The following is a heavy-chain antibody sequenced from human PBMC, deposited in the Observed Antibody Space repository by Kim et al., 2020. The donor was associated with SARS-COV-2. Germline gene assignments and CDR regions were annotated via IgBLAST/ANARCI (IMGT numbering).Heavy chain of an antibody. D-gene: IGHD6-6*01. CDR2: IYYSGST. Sequence: SETLSLTCTVSGGSISSYYWSWIRQPPGKGLEWIGYIYYSGSTNYNPSLKSRVTISVDTSKNQFSLKLSSVTAADTAVYYCARGAIAAREYNWFDPWGQGTLVTVSS. CDR1: GGSISSYY. CDR3: ARGAIAAREYNWFDP. J-gene: IGHJ5*02. V-gene: IGHV4-59*01.